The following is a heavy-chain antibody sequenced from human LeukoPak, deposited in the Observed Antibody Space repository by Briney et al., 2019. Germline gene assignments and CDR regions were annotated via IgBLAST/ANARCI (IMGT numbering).Heavy chain of an antibody. CDR1: GFPVSRTY. CDR3: TRDLMDYDVSTGLHHYYMDV. CDR2: ITGVGRNI. Sequence: GGTLGLPCAASGFPVSRTYMSGAPRPPGRGWVGGSEITGVGRNINYADSVRGRFTISRDNAKNTLYLQMNTLRVEDTAVYYCTRDLMDYDVSTGLHHYYMDVWGQGTTVTVSS. D-gene: IGHD3-9*01. J-gene: IGHJ6*02. V-gene: IGHV3-74*01.